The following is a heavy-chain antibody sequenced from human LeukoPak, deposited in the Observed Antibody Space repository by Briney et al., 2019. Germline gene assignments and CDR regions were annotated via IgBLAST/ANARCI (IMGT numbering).Heavy chain of an antibody. CDR3: ARVASWSGYDWGAFDY. CDR2: INPSGGST. J-gene: IGHJ4*02. Sequence: ASVKVSCKASGYTFTSYYMHWVRLAPGQGLEWMGIINPSGGSTSYAQKFQGRVTMTRDTSTSTVYMELSSLRSEDTAVYYCARVASWSGYDWGAFDYWGQGTLVTVSS. V-gene: IGHV1-46*01. CDR1: GYTFTSYY. D-gene: IGHD5-12*01.